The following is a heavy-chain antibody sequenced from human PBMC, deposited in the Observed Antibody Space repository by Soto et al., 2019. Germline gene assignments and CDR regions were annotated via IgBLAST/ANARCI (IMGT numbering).Heavy chain of an antibody. CDR2: ISGSGVST. Sequence: GGSLRLSCAASGFTFDDYGMSWVRQAPGKGLEWVSAISGSGVSTYYADSVKGRFTISRDNAKNSLYLQMNSLRDEDTALYYCARDGFCISTSCYFLPDVWGQGTMVTVSS. CDR3: ARDGFCISTSCYFLPDV. J-gene: IGHJ6*02. CDR1: GFTFDDYG. D-gene: IGHD2-2*01. V-gene: IGHV3-23*01.